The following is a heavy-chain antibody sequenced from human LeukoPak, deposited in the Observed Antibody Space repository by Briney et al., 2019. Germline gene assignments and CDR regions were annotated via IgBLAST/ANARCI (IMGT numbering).Heavy chain of an antibody. CDR3: ARVPRKGVDTAMVSPFDP. V-gene: IGHV3-11*04. CDR2: ISSSSSTI. D-gene: IGHD5-18*01. Sequence: GGSLRLSCAASGFTFSDYYMSWIRQAPGKGLEWVSYISSSSSTIYYADSVKGRFTISRDNAKNSLYLQMNSLRAEDTAVYYCARVPRKGVDTAMVSPFDPWGQGTLVTVSS. CDR1: GFTFSDYY. J-gene: IGHJ5*02.